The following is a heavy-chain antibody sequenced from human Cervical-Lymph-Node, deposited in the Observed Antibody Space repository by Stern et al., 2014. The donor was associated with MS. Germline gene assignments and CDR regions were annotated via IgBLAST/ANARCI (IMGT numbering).Heavy chain of an antibody. V-gene: IGHV3-53*01. CDR1: GFTVSRDY. Sequence: EVQLVESGGGVIQPGGSLRLSCTASGFTVSRDYMTWVRQAPGKGLEWVSLITDVGSTFYTDSVKGRSTITRDDSKNTVYLHMTGLRAEDTAMYYCARDTSSPERSDWWGQGTLVTVSS. CDR2: ITDVGST. J-gene: IGHJ4*02. D-gene: IGHD1-1*01. CDR3: ARDTSSPERSDW.